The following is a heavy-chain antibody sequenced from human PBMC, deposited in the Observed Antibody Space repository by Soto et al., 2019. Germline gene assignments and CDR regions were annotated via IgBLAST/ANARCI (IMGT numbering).Heavy chain of an antibody. J-gene: IGHJ6*02. CDR1: GYSFTSYW. CDR3: ARQYCSSTSCYGYHYYYYGMDV. V-gene: IGHV5-10-1*01. D-gene: IGHD2-2*01. CDR2: IDPSDSYT. Sequence: GESLQISCKGSGYSFTSYWISWVRQMPGKGLEWMGRIDPSDSYTNYSPSFQGHVTISADKSISTAYLQWSSLKASDTAMYYCARQYCSSTSCYGYHYYYYGMDVWGQGTTVTVSS.